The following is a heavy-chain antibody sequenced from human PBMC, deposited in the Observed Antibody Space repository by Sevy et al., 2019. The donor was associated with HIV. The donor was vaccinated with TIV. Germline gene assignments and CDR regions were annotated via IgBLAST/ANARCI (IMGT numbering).Heavy chain of an antibody. Sequence: ASVKVSCKASGYTFTSYGISWVRQAPGQGLEWMGWISAYSGNTNYAQKLQGRVTMTTDTSTSTAYMELRSLRSDDTAVYYCARGGGYCSGGSCYYYYGMDVWGQGTTVTVSS. D-gene: IGHD2-15*01. CDR3: ARGGGYCSGGSCYYYYGMDV. V-gene: IGHV1-18*01. J-gene: IGHJ6*02. CDR2: ISAYSGNT. CDR1: GYTFTSYG.